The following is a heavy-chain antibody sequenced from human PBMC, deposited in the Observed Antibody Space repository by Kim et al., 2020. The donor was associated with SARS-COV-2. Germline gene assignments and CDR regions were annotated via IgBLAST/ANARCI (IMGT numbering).Heavy chain of an antibody. D-gene: IGHD6-19*01. CDR3: ARVSYSSGWYANLDY. J-gene: IGHJ4*02. Sequence: PSLKSRVTISVDTSKNQFSLKLSSVTAADTAVYYCARVSYSSGWYANLDYWGQGTLVTVSS. V-gene: IGHV4-59*01.